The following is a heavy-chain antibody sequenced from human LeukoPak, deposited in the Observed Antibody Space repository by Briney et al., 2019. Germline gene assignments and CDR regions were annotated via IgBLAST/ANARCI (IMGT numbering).Heavy chain of an antibody. CDR3: AGHHPRNTVDF. D-gene: IGHD2/OR15-2a*01. J-gene: IGHJ4*02. CDR1: GGSLSSYY. Sequence: SETLSLTCTVSGGSLSSYYWSWIRQPPGKGLEWIAYISDIGSINYNPSLKSRVTISLDASKNQFSLKLSSVTAADTAVYYCAGHHPRNTVDFWGQGTLVTVSS. CDR2: ISDIGSI. V-gene: IGHV4-59*08.